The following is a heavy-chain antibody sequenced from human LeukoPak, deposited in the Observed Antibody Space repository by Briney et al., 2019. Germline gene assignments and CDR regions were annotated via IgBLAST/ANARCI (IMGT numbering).Heavy chain of an antibody. J-gene: IGHJ5*02. CDR1: GYTFTGYY. CDR2: INPNSGGT. Sequence: ASVKVSCKASGYTFTGYYMHWGRQTPGQGLEWMGWINPNSGGTNYAQKFQGRVTMTRDTSISTVYMELSRLRSDDTAVYYCARASQSSGWYVSRFDPWGQGTLVTVSS. V-gene: IGHV1-2*02. CDR3: ARASQSSGWYVSRFDP. D-gene: IGHD6-19*01.